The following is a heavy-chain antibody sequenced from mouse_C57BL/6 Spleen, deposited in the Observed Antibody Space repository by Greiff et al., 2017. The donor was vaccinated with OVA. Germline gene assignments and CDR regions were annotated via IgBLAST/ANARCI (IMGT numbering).Heavy chain of an antibody. CDR3: AIYYYGSSLKTFDY. CDR2: IYPRSGDT. Sequence: QVQLQQSGAELARPGASVKLSCKASGYTFTSYGISWVKQRTGQGLEWIGEIYPRSGDTYYNEKFKGKATLTADKSSSTAYMELRSLTSEDSAVYFCAIYYYGSSLKTFDYWGQGTTLTVSS. D-gene: IGHD1-1*01. J-gene: IGHJ2*01. V-gene: IGHV1-81*01. CDR1: GYTFTSYG.